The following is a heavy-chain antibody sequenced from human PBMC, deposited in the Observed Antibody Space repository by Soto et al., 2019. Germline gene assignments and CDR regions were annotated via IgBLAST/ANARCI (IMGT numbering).Heavy chain of an antibody. CDR1: GGTPSNSA. D-gene: IGHD3-22*01. V-gene: IGHV1-69*01. J-gene: IGHJ6*02. CDR3: AGGRIVVVGSRAYYGMDV. CDR2: IIPVFGLV. Sequence: QVHLLLQSGAEVKKPGSSVKVSCKASGGTPSNSAISWVRQAPGQGLEWMGGIIPVFGLVKVAQNFQDRVTITADESTNTAYMELSSLRPEDTAVYYCAGGRIVVVGSRAYYGMDVWGQGTTVTVSS.